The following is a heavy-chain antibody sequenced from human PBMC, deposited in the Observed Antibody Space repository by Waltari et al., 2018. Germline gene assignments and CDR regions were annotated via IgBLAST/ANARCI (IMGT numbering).Heavy chain of an antibody. Sequence: QVQLQESGPGLVKSSETLSLTCTVSGGSISGHYWSWIRQPPGKGLEWIGNVYYSGNSNNNPSLKSRVTISVETSKNQFSLKLNSVTAADTAVYYCARGQYSSNYFLHHNWFDLWGQGTLVTVSS. J-gene: IGHJ5*02. D-gene: IGHD6-13*01. CDR1: GGSISGHY. CDR2: VYYSGNS. V-gene: IGHV4-59*11. CDR3: ARGQYSSNYFLHHNWFDL.